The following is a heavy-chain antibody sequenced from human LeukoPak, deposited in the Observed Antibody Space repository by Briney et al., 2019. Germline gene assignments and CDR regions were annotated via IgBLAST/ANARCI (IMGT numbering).Heavy chain of an antibody. V-gene: IGHV4-61*01. Sequence: SETLSLTCTVSGGSVSSGSYYWSWIRQPPGKGLEWIGYIYYSGSTNYNPSLKSRVTISVDTSKNQISLKLSSVTAADTAVYYCARGIVVVPAAISGWFDPWGQGILVTVSS. CDR2: IYYSGST. J-gene: IGHJ5*02. CDR1: GGSVSSGSYY. CDR3: ARGIVVVPAAISGWFDP. D-gene: IGHD2-2*02.